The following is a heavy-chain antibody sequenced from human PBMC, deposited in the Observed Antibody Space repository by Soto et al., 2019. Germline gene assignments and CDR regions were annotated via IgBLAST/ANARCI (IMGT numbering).Heavy chain of an antibody. CDR2: IYYGGNT. CDR3: ARTTYSGTTAYKRAFDI. V-gene: IGHV4-39*01. CDR1: GGSISTINYY. D-gene: IGHD1-26*01. Sequence: SETLSLTCTVSGGSISTINYYWGWLRQPPGKGLEWIGNIYYGGNTYYSPSLKSRVTISVDTSKNQFSLNLNSVAATDTAVYYCARTTYSGTTAYKRAFDIWGQGTMVTVSS. J-gene: IGHJ3*02.